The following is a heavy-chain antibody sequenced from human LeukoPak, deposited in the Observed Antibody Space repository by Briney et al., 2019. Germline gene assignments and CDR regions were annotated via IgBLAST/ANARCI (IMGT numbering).Heavy chain of an antibody. D-gene: IGHD3-9*01. CDR3: AGVLRYFDWYDY. CDR2: ISGSGGST. V-gene: IGHV3-23*01. J-gene: IGHJ4*02. Sequence: GGSLRLSCAASGFTFSSYAMSWVRQAPGKGLEWVSAISGSGGSTYYADSVKGRFTISRDNSKNTLYLQMNSLRAEDTAVYYCAGVLRYFDWYDYWGQGTLVTASS. CDR1: GFTFSSYA.